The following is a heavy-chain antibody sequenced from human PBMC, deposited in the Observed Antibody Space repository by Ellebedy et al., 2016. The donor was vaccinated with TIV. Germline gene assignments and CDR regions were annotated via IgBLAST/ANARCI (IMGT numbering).Heavy chain of an antibody. CDR2: ISYDGSKR. V-gene: IGHV3-30-3*01. CDR3: ARTYVSSSSTFDS. CDR1: GFTFNSYA. D-gene: IGHD6-13*01. J-gene: IGHJ4*02. Sequence: GGSLRLXCAASGFTFNSYAMHWVRQAPGKGLQWVALISYDGSKRYYADSVKGRFTISRDNSKNTLYLQMNSLRADDTAVYYCARTYVSSSSTFDSWGQGTLVTVSS.